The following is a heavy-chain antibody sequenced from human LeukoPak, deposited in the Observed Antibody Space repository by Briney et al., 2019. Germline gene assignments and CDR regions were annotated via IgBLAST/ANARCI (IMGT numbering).Heavy chain of an antibody. CDR2: IIPIFGTA. CDR3: ATVEGTILDAFDI. V-gene: IGHV1-69*01. Sequence: EASVTVSCKASGGTFSSYAISWVRQAPGQGLEWMGGIIPIFGTANYAQKFQGRVTITADESTSTAYMELSSLRSEDTAVYYCATVEGTILDAFDIWGQGTMVTVSS. CDR1: GGTFSSYA. J-gene: IGHJ3*02. D-gene: IGHD3-3*01.